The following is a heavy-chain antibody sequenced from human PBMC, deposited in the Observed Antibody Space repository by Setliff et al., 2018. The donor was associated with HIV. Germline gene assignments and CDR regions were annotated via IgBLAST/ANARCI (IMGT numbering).Heavy chain of an antibody. Sequence: GASVKVSCKASGYTFSSYGISWVRQAPGQGVEWMGWISAYNGNTNYAQKLQGRVTMTTDTSTSTAYMELRSLRSDDTAVYYCARGYYNFWSGYYDSRFPNPIDAFDIWGQGIMVTVSS. D-gene: IGHD3-3*01. CDR3: ARGYYNFWSGYYDSRFPNPIDAFDI. CDR2: ISAYNGNT. V-gene: IGHV1-18*01. CDR1: GYTFSSYG. J-gene: IGHJ3*02.